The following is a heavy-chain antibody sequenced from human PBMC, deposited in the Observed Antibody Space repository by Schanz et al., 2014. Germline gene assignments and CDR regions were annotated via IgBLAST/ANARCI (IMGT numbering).Heavy chain of an antibody. CDR1: GGSISSGGYS. CDR2: IYYSGNT. J-gene: IGHJ4*02. CDR3: ALREKPYGPFAS. Sequence: LQLQESGSGPMTPSQTLSLTCAVSGGSISSGGYSWHWIRQSPGKGLEWIGYIYYSGNTYYNPSLKSRVTISVDRSKNQFSLRLDSVTAADTAVYYCALREKPYGPFASWGQGALVTVSS. D-gene: IGHD3-10*01. V-gene: IGHV4-30-2*06.